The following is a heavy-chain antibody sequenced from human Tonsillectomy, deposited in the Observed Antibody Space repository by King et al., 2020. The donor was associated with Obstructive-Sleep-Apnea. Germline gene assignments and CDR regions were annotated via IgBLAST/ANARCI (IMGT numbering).Heavy chain of an antibody. CDR2: ISSSSSSI. CDR1: GFTFSGYN. Sequence: VQLVESGGGLVQPGGSLRLSCAASGFTFSGYNMNWVRQAPGKGLEWVSYISSSSSSIYYADSVKGRFTISRDNAKNSLYLQMNSLRGEDTAVYYCARDLVPDAFDIWGQGTMVTVSS. D-gene: IGHD6-13*01. V-gene: IGHV3-48*04. J-gene: IGHJ3*02. CDR3: ARDLVPDAFDI.